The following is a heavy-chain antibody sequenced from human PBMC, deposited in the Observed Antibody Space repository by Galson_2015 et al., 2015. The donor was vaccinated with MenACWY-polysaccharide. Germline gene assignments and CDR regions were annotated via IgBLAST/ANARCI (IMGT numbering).Heavy chain of an antibody. CDR1: GFTFNGYA. CDR2: VNWDGTNT. D-gene: IGHD3-10*01. V-gene: IGHV3-43*02. CDR3: AKDDSGSYPY. J-gene: IGHJ4*02. Sequence: SLRLSCAASGFTFNGYAMHWVRQAPGKGLEWVALVNWDGTNTHYADSVKGRFTISRDNSKNSLYLQMNSLRTEDTALYYCAKDDSGSYPYWGQGTLVTVSS.